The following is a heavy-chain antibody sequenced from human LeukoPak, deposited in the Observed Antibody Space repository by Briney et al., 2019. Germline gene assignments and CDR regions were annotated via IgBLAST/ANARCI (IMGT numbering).Heavy chain of an antibody. Sequence: GGSLRLSCAASGFTVSSNYMSWVRQAPGKGLEWVSVIYSGGSTYYADSVKGRFTIPRDNSKNTLYLQMNSLRAEDTAVYYCASTSSYSDAFDIWGQGTMATVSS. CDR3: ASTSSYSDAFDI. D-gene: IGHD5-12*01. CDR2: IYSGGST. CDR1: GFTVSSNY. V-gene: IGHV3-66*02. J-gene: IGHJ3*02.